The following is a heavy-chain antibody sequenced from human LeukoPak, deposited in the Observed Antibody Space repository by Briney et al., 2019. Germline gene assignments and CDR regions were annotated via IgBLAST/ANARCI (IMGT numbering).Heavy chain of an antibody. Sequence: VRSLRLSCAASLFTFSSPGTHCVRDAPGKGLEWVVVIWFVVSTKYYAESVNGRYSNCRDNSKTTMYLQMNSLRAEDTAVYYCARDKSGTGPDYWGQGTLVTVSS. J-gene: IGHJ4*02. CDR2: IWFVVSTK. CDR3: ARDKSGTGPDY. V-gene: IGHV3-33*01. CDR1: LFTFSSPG. D-gene: IGHD3-10*01.